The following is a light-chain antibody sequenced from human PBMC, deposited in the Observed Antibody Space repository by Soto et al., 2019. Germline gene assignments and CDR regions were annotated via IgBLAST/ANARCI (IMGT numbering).Light chain of an antibody. CDR3: QQDGSSHPMYT. CDR2: GES. CDR1: QSVSSSY. V-gene: IGKV3-20*01. J-gene: IGKJ2*01. Sequence: EIVLTQSPGTLSFSPGVRATLSCRASQSVSSSYLAWYQQKPGQAPRLLIYGESSRATGIPDRFSGSGSGTDFTLTISRLEPEDFTVYYCQQDGSSHPMYTFGQGTKLEIK.